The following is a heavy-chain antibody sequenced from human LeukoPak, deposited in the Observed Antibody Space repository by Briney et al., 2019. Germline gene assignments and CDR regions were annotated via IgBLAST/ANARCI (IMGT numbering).Heavy chain of an antibody. CDR1: GDRTSITSTC. CDR3: PSGRDGNNHADC. Sequence: SQTLSLTCVLSGDRTSITSTCCNWIRQQPSSGLEWLRRTYYRSKEYSDYADGVKCRVTVSPETSKNQVTLQMNSVSPEDSAVYLCPSGRDGNNHADCGGQGTLVTVS. CDR2: TYYRSKEYS. V-gene: IGHV6-1*01. D-gene: IGHD5-24*01. J-gene: IGHJ4*02.